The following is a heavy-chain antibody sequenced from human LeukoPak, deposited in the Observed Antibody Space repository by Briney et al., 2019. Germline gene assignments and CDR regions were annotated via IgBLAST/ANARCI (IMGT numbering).Heavy chain of an antibody. CDR2: ISAYNGNT. CDR3: ARSGKEVWWELDDFWSGYPNDAFDI. D-gene: IGHD3-3*01. CDR1: GYTFTSYG. Sequence: GASVKVSCKASGYTFTSYGISWVRQAPGQGLEWMGWISAYNGNTNYAQKLQGRVTMTTDTSTSTAYMELRSLRSDDTAVYYCARSGKEVWWELDDFWSGYPNDAFDIWGQGTMVTVSS. J-gene: IGHJ3*02. V-gene: IGHV1-18*01.